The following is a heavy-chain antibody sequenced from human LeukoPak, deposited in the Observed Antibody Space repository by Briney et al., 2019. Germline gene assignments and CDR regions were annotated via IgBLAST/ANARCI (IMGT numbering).Heavy chain of an antibody. V-gene: IGHV4-34*01. CDR1: GGSFSGYY. CDR3: ARDGHIPASGYYEY. J-gene: IGHJ4*02. CDR2: INHSGST. Sequence: ETLSLTCAVYGGSFSGYYWSWIRQPPGKGLEWIGEINHSGSTNYNPSLKSRVTISVDTSKNQFSLKLSSVTAADTAVYYCARDGHIPASGYYEYWGQGTLVTLSS. D-gene: IGHD3-22*01.